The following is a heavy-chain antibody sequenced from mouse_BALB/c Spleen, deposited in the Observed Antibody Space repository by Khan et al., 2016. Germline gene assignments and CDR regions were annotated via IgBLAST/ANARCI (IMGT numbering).Heavy chain of an antibody. CDR3: ARSPYDYDVGFAY. Sequence: VQLQQPGAELVKPGASVKLSCTASGFNIKDTYMHWVKQRPEQGLEWIGRIDPANGNTKYDPKFQGKATITADTTSNTAYLQLSSLTSGDTAVYYCARSPYDYDVGFAYWGQGTLVTVSA. D-gene: IGHD2-4*01. J-gene: IGHJ3*01. CDR1: GFNIKDTY. V-gene: IGHV14-3*02. CDR2: IDPANGNT.